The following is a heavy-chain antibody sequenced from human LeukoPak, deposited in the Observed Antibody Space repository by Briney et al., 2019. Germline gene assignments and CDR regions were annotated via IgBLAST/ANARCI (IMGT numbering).Heavy chain of an antibody. Sequence: SETLSLTCAVYGGSFSGYYWSWIRQPPGKGLEWIGEINHSGSTNYNPSLKSRVTISVDTSKNQFSLKLSSVTAADTAVYYCASRVPATDSGADWFDPWGQGTLVTVSS. D-gene: IGHD2-2*01. J-gene: IGHJ5*02. CDR3: ASRVPATDSGADWFDP. V-gene: IGHV4-34*01. CDR1: GGSFSGYY. CDR2: INHSGST.